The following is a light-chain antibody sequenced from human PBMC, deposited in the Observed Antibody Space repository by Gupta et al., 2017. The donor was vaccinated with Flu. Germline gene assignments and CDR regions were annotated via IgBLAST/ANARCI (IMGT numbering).Light chain of an antibody. Sequence: DIVMTQSPLSLPVTPGEPASISCRSSQSLLHSNGYNYLDWYLQKPGQSPQLLIYLGSNRASGVPDRFSGSGSGTDFTLKISRVEAEDVGVYYCMQALQTSGHTFGQGTKLEIK. CDR2: LGS. CDR1: QSLLHSNGYNY. J-gene: IGKJ2*01. CDR3: MQALQTSGHT. V-gene: IGKV2-28*01.